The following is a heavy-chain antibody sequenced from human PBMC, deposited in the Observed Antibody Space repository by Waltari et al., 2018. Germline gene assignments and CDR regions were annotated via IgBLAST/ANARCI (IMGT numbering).Heavy chain of an antibody. Sequence: DVQLLESGGALVQPGGSMRLSCRASGSTCSPYCMHLVRHGPGTGLMWVSRIDSDGSSTSYEDSVRGRFTISRDNAKNTLYLQMNSVRDEDTAVYYCGRARVQGVKYFDYWGRGTLVTVSS. J-gene: IGHJ4*02. CDR2: IDSDGSST. D-gene: IGHD3-10*01. V-gene: IGHV3-74*01. CDR3: GRARVQGVKYFDY. CDR1: GSTCSPYC.